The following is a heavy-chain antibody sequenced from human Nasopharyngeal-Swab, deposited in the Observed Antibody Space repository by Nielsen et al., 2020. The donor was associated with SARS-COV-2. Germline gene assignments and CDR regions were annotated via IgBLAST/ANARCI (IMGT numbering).Heavy chain of an antibody. CDR1: GYTFTDYF. Sequence: ASVKVSCKASGYTFTDYFMHWVRQAPGQGLEWMGRINPNSGDTKYAEIFRDRVTVTRDTSITTVYMELSSLRSDETAVYYCVRDDGDVPGIPETGPPGAFWGQGTLVTVSS. CDR3: VRDDGDVPGIPETGPPGAF. CDR2: INPNSGDT. D-gene: IGHD6-13*01. V-gene: IGHV1-2*06. J-gene: IGHJ4*02.